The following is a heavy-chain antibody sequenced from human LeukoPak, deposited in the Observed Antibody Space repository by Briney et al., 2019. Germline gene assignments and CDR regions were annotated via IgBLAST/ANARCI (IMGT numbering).Heavy chain of an antibody. CDR2: INHSGST. Sequence: SETLSLTCAVYGGSFSGYYWSWIRQPPGKGLEWIGEINHSGSTNYNPSLKSRVTISVDTSKNQSSLKLSSVTAADTAVYYCARGRVSCFDPWGQGTLVTVSS. CDR3: ARGRVSCFDP. V-gene: IGHV4-34*01. J-gene: IGHJ5*02. CDR1: GGSFSGYY.